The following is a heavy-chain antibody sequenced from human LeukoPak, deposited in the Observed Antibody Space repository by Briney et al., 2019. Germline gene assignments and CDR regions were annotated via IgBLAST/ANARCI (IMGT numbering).Heavy chain of an antibody. CDR2: INHSGGT. CDR1: GGSFSGYY. D-gene: IGHD1-26*01. Sequence: PSETLSLTCAVYGGSFSGYYWSWIRQPPGKGLEWIGEINHSGGTNYNPSLKSRVTISVDTSKNQFSLKLSSVTAADTAVYYCARQGSRRELPWYFDLWGRGTLVTVSS. V-gene: IGHV4-34*01. CDR3: ARQGSRRELPWYFDL. J-gene: IGHJ2*01.